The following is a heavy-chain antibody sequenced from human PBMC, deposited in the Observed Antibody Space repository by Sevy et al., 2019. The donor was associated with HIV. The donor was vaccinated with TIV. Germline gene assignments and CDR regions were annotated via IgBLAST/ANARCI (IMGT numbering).Heavy chain of an antibody. D-gene: IGHD1-26*01. CDR2: ISYSGAST. CDR1: GFTFNNYA. CDR3: AKDRVSGIYYAGDLDY. Sequence: GGSLRLSCAASGFTFNNYAMSWVRQAPGKGLEWVSVISYSGASTYYADSVKGQFTISRDKSKNTLYLQMNSLRAEDTAVYYCAKDRVSGIYYAGDLDYWGQGTLVTVSS. V-gene: IGHV3-23*01. J-gene: IGHJ4*02.